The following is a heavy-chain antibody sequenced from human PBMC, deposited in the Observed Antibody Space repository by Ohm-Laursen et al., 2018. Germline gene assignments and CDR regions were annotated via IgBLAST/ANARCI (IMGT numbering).Heavy chain of an antibody. D-gene: IGHD2-8*02. V-gene: IGHV3-21*01. Sequence: SLRLSCSASGFTFNSYSMIWVRQAPGKGLEWVSSISSSNSYIHYADSVKGRFTISRDNAKNSLYLQMNSLTADDTAMYFCVRAPSASQCTGGHWGQGTLVTVSS. CDR3: VRAPSASQCTGGH. CDR1: GFTFNSYS. CDR2: ISSSNSYI. J-gene: IGHJ4*02.